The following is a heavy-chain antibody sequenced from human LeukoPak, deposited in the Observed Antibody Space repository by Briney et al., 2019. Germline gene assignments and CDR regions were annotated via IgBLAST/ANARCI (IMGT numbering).Heavy chain of an antibody. Sequence: PGGSLRLSCAASGFTFSSYGMHWVRQAPGKGLEWVAVISYDGSNKYYADSVKGRFTISRDNSKNTLYLQMNSLRAEDTAVYYCAKERFVGRGWSGYYTGRVRNYYGMDVWGQGTTVTVSS. CDR1: GFTFSSYG. V-gene: IGHV3-30*18. CDR3: AKERFVGRGWSGYYTGRVRNYYGMDV. D-gene: IGHD3-3*01. CDR2: ISYDGSNK. J-gene: IGHJ6*02.